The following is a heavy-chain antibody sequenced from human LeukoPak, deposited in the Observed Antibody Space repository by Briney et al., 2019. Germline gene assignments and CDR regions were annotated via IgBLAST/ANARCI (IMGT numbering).Heavy chain of an antibody. D-gene: IGHD3-22*01. CDR2: IKQDGSEK. V-gene: IGHV3-7*01. CDR1: GFTFNDYA. CDR3: ARESQPLHYYDSSGHNFDY. Sequence: PGGSLRLSCAASGFTFNDYAMYWVRQAPGKGLEWVANIKQDGSEKYYVDSVKGRFTISRDNAKNSLYLQMNSLRAEDTAVYYCARESQPLHYYDSSGHNFDYWGQGTLVTVSS. J-gene: IGHJ4*02.